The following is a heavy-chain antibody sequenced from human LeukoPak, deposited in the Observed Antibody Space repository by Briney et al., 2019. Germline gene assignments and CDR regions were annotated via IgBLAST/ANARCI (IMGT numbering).Heavy chain of an antibody. J-gene: IGHJ4*02. CDR2: ISSSGSTI. D-gene: IGHD2-2*02. Sequence: GGSLRLSCAASGFTFSDYYMSWIRQAPGKGLEWVSYISSSGSTIYYADSVKGRFTISRDDAKNSLYLQMNSLRAEDTAVYYCAKTYCSTTSCYISASFFFDYWGQGTLVTVSS. CDR3: AKTYCSTTSCYISASFFFDY. V-gene: IGHV3-11*01. CDR1: GFTFSDYY.